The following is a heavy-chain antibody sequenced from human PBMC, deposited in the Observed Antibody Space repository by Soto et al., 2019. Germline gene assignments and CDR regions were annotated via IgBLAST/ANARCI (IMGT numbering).Heavy chain of an antibody. CDR2: MNPNSGNT. Sequence: ASVKVSCKASGYTFTSYDINWVRQATGQGLEWMGWMNPNSGNTGYAQKFQGRVTMTRNTSISTAYMELSSLRSEDTAVYYCARAVKSGSYAPYYYYGMDVWGQGTTVTVSS. J-gene: IGHJ6*02. V-gene: IGHV1-8*01. D-gene: IGHD1-26*01. CDR3: ARAVKSGSYAPYYYYGMDV. CDR1: GYTFTSYD.